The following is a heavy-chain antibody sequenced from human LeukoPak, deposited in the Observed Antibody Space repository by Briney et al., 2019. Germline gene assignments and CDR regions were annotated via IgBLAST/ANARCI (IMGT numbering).Heavy chain of an antibody. J-gene: IGHJ4*02. Sequence: GRSLRLSCAASGFTFSGYAMHWVRQTPGKGLEWVAVISYDGSNKYYADSVKGRFTISRDNSKNTLYLQMNSLRAEDTAVYYCAREKVDLYSSSWLDYWGQGTLVTVSS. CDR1: GFTFSGYA. CDR3: AREKVDLYSSSWLDY. D-gene: IGHD6-13*01. V-gene: IGHV3-30-3*01. CDR2: ISYDGSNK.